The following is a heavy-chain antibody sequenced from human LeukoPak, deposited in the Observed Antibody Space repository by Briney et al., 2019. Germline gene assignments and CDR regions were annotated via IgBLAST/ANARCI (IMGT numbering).Heavy chain of an antibody. CDR2: IQKDGSEK. CDR3: VRLWDSSGFFGY. Sequence: GGSLRLSCVASGFTFSNYWMSWVRQAPGKGREWVANIQKDGSEKHYVASVEGRFTISRDNAENSLFLQLNSLGVDDTAVYYCVRLWDSSGFFGYWGQGALVTVSS. J-gene: IGHJ4*02. V-gene: IGHV3-7*01. D-gene: IGHD3-22*01. CDR1: GFTFSNYW.